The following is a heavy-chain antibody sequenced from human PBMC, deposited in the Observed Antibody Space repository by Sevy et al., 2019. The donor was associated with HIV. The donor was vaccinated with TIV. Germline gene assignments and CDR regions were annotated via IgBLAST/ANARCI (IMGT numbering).Heavy chain of an antibody. V-gene: IGHV3-23*01. CDR3: AKSSYYGSGSYFYFDY. D-gene: IGHD3-10*01. CDR1: GFTFSSYA. CDR2: ISGSGGST. J-gene: IGHJ4*02. Sequence: GGSLRLSYAASGFTFSSYAMSWVRQAPGKGLEWVSAISGSGGSTYYADSVKGRFPISRDNSKNTLYLQMNSLRAEDTAVYYCAKSSYYGSGSYFYFDYWGQGTLVTVSS.